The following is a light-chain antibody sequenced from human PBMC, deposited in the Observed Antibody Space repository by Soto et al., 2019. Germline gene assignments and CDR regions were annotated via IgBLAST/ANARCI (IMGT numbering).Light chain of an antibody. CDR3: QQYYSTPPVT. V-gene: IGKV4-1*01. CDR1: QSVLYSSNNKNY. Sequence: DIVMTQSPDSLAVSPGERATINCKSSQSVLYSSNNKNYLAWYQQKPGQPPKLXVYWASTRESGVPDRFSGSGSGTDFTLTISSLQAEDVAVYYCQQYYSTPPVTFGGGTKVDIK. J-gene: IGKJ4*01. CDR2: WAS.